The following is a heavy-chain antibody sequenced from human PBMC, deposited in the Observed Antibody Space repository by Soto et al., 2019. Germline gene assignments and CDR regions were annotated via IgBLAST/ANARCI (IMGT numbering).Heavy chain of an antibody. J-gene: IGHJ6*02. CDR3: ARRTAPTRGWGYYYFGMYV. Sequence: EVQLVQSGAEVKKPGESLKISCQGSGYSFTNNWIAWVRQMPGKGLEWMGIIYPGDSDTRYSPSFQGQVTISADKSISTAYLQWRSLNASDTAIYYCARRTAPTRGWGYYYFGMYVWGQGTTITVSS. D-gene: IGHD2-21*02. CDR2: IYPGDSDT. V-gene: IGHV5-51*01. CDR1: GYSFTNNW.